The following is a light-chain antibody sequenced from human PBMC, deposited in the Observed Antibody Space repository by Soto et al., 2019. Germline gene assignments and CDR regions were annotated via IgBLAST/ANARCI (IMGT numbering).Light chain of an antibody. CDR2: GAS. Sequence: DIHLTQSPSFLNASVGDRVTITCRASQGISSYLAWYQQKPGKAPKLLIYGASTLQRGVSSRSSGSGSGTEFTLTISSLQPEDFATYYCQHLKSYPITFGQGTRLEIK. V-gene: IGKV1-9*01. CDR1: QGISSY. CDR3: QHLKSYPIT. J-gene: IGKJ5*01.